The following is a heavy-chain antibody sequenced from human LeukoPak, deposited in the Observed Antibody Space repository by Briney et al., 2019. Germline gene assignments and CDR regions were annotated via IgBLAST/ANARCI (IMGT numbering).Heavy chain of an antibody. CDR3: ARDDGYSYRKGVDRFDY. D-gene: IGHD5-18*01. CDR1: GGTFSSYA. V-gene: IGHV1-69*01. J-gene: IGHJ4*02. CDR2: IIPIFGTA. Sequence: SVKLSCKASGGTFSSYAISWVRQAPGQGLEWMGGIIPIFGTANYAQKFQGRVTITADESTSTAYMELSRLRSEDTAVYYCARDDGYSYRKGVDRFDYWGQGTLVTVSS.